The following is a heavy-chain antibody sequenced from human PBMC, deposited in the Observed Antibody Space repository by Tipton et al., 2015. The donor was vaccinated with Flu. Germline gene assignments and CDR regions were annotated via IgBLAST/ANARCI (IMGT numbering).Heavy chain of an antibody. CDR1: GFTFSSYW. CDR3: ARDGQLWTRGVSDY. CDR2: IKQDGSEK. D-gene: IGHD5-18*01. J-gene: IGHJ4*02. Sequence: SLRLSCAASGFTFSSYWMSWVRQAPGKGLEWVANIKQDGSEKYYVDSVKGRFTISRDNAKNSLYLQMNSLRAEDTAVYYCARDGQLWTRGVSDYWGQGTLVTVSS. V-gene: IGHV3-7*01.